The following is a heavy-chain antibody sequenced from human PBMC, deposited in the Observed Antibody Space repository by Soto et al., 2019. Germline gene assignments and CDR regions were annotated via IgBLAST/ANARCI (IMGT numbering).Heavy chain of an antibody. Sequence: PGGSLRLCCAASGFTFSSYSMNWVRQAPGKGLEWVSSISSSSSYIYYADSVKGRFTISRDNAKNSLYLQMNSLRAEDTAVYYCATPKSVMYYDFWSGYYTDGMDVWGQGTTVTVSS. V-gene: IGHV3-21*01. CDR2: ISSSSSYI. CDR1: GFTFSSYS. D-gene: IGHD3-3*01. J-gene: IGHJ6*02. CDR3: ATPKSVMYYDFWSGYYTDGMDV.